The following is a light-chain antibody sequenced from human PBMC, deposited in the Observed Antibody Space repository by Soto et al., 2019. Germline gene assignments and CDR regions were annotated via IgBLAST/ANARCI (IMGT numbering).Light chain of an antibody. CDR2: DST. J-gene: IGKJ5*01. CDR3: QQRNVWPPIT. V-gene: IGKV3-11*01. Sequence: VVTQSPATLSLSPGERATLSCRASQSIHTSLAWYQQKSGKPPRLVIYDSTLRANGVPDRFGGSRSGTEFTLTINSLEPEDFAVYYCQQRNVWPPITFGQGTRLEI. CDR1: QSIHTS.